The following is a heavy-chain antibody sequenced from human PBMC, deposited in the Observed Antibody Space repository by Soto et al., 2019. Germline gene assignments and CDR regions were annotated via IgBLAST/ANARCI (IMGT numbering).Heavy chain of an antibody. CDR1: GDSISSGNKY. CDR3: ARVPSPFDYYYAMDV. V-gene: IGHV4-30-4*01. J-gene: IGHJ6*02. CDR2: IFSSGTT. Sequence: SETLYLNCTVSGDSISSGNKYWSWIRQPPGKGLEWIGYIFSSGTTYYNPSLKSRLTMSLDTSQNQFSLKLNSVTDADTAVYYCARVPSPFDYYYAMDVWGQGTTVTVAS. D-gene: IGHD3-16*01.